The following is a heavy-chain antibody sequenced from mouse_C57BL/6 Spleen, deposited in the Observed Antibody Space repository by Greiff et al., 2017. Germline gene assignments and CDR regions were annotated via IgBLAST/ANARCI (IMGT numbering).Heavy chain of an antibody. CDR1: GFTFTDYY. CDR3: ARRDYDAAMDY. D-gene: IGHD2-4*01. CDR2: IRNKANGYTT. J-gene: IGHJ4*01. V-gene: IGHV7-3*01. Sequence: DVQLVESGGGLVQPGGSLSLSCAASGFTFTDYYMSWVRQPPGKALEWLGFIRNKANGYTTEYSASVKGRFTISRDNSQSILYLQMNALRAEDSATYYCARRDYDAAMDYWGQGTSVTVSS.